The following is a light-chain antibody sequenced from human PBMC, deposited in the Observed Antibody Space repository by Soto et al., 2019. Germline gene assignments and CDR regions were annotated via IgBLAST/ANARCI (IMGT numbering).Light chain of an antibody. Sequence: DIQMTQSPSTLSASVGDRVTITCRASQRISSWLAWYQQKPGKAPKLLIYAASSLQSGVPSRFIGSESGTDFTLTINSLQPEDFATYYCQQSYSTPITFGQGTRLEIK. V-gene: IGKV1-39*01. CDR3: QQSYSTPIT. J-gene: IGKJ5*01. CDR1: QRISSW. CDR2: AAS.